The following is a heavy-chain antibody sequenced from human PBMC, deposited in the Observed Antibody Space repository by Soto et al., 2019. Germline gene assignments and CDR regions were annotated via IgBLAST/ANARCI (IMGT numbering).Heavy chain of an antibody. CDR2: VYYSGNT. J-gene: IGHJ6*02. CDR1: GGSISSYN. Sequence: SETLSLTCTVSGGSISSYNWNWIRQPPGKGLEWIGYVYYSGNTNYNPSLESRVTISVDTSKNQFSLKLSSVTAADTAVYYCARLIVVVPAADYYGMDVWGQGTTVTVSS. CDR3: ARLIVVVPAADYYGMDV. D-gene: IGHD2-2*01. V-gene: IGHV4-59*01.